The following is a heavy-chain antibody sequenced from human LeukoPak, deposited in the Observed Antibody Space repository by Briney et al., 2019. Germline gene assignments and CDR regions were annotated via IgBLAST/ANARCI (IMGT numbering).Heavy chain of an antibody. V-gene: IGHV3-30*03. CDR1: GVTFRSYG. D-gene: IGHD5-12*01. Sequence: GGSLRLSCAASGVTFRSYGMHWVRQAPGKGLEWVALISSDGNDKLYGDSVRGRFTISRDGSKSTLYLQMNSLRGEDTAVYYCTTKVTRGNSGDDYDDWGQGTLVTVSS. J-gene: IGHJ4*02. CDR2: ISSDGNDK. CDR3: TTKVTRGNSGDDYDD.